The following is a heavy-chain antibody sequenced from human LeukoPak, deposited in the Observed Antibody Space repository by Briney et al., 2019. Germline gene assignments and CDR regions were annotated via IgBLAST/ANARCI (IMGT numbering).Heavy chain of an antibody. J-gene: IGHJ4*02. D-gene: IGHD6-19*01. CDR2: ISAYNGNT. CDR3: AREESSGWTAPLGY. Sequence: ASVKVSCKASGYTFTSYGISWVRQAPGQGLEWMGWISAYNGNTNYAQKLQGRVTMTTDTSTSTAYMELRSLRSDDTAVYYCAREESSGWTAPLGYGGQGTLVTVSS. CDR1: GYTFTSYG. V-gene: IGHV1-18*04.